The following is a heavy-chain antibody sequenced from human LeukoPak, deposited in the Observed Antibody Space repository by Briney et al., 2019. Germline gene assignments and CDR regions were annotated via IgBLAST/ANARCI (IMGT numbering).Heavy chain of an antibody. CDR2: IYYSGST. V-gene: IGHV4-59*12. CDR1: GGSISSYY. Sequence: SETLSLTCTVSGGSISSYYWSWIRQPPGKGLEWIGYIYYSGSTNYNPSLKSRVTISVDTSKNQFSLKLSSVTAADTAVYYCARGPPWYSSSRTWFDPWGQGTLVTVSS. J-gene: IGHJ5*02. D-gene: IGHD6-13*01. CDR3: ARGPPWYSSSRTWFDP.